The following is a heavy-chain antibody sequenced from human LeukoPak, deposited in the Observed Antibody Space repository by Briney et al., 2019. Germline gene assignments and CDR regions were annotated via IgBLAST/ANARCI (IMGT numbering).Heavy chain of an antibody. CDR2: INPNSGGT. CDR1: GYTLTGYY. J-gene: IGHJ4*02. V-gene: IGHV1-2*02. D-gene: IGHD4-11*01. Sequence: ASVKVSCKASGYTLTGYYIHWVRQAPGQGLEWMGWINPNSGGTNYAQKFQGRVTKTRDTSISTAYMELSRLTSDDTAVYYCARDAIVRDYSNSDYWGQGTLVTVSS. CDR3: ARDAIVRDYSNSDY.